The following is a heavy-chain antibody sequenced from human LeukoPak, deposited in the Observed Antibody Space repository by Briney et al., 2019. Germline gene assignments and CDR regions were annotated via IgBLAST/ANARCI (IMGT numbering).Heavy chain of an antibody. CDR1: GGSISSGSYY. D-gene: IGHD6-6*01. V-gene: IGHV4-61*02. Sequence: SQTLSLTCTVSGGSISSGSYYWSWIRQPAGKGLEWIGRIYTSGSTNYNPSLKSRVTISVGTSKNQFSLKLSSVTAADTAVYYCARGRGQYSSSPMDYYYYGMDVWGQGTTVTVSS. J-gene: IGHJ6*02. CDR3: ARGRGQYSSSPMDYYYYGMDV. CDR2: IYTSGST.